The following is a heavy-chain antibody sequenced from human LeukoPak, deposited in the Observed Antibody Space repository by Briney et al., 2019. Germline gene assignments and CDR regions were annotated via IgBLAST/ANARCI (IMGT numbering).Heavy chain of an antibody. CDR3: ARDMGDGYNRLPYYFDY. D-gene: IGHD5-24*01. CDR1: GGSISSYY. Sequence: SETLSLTCTVSGGSISSYYWSWIRQPPGKGLEWIGYIYYSGSTNYNPSLKSRVTISVDTSKNQFSLKLSSVTAADTAVYYCARDMGDGYNRLPYYFDYWGQGTLVTVSS. V-gene: IGHV4-59*12. J-gene: IGHJ4*02. CDR2: IYYSGST.